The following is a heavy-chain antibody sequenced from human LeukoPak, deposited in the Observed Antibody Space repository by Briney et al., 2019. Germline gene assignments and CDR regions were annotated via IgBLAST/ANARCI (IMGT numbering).Heavy chain of an antibody. CDR2: ISSSSSYI. V-gene: IGHV3-21*01. J-gene: IGHJ6*02. CDR1: GFTFSSYS. CDR3: ARVRDRYFDWLRNGMDV. Sequence: GGSLRLSCAASGFTFSSYSMNWVRQAPGKGLEWVSSISSSSSYIYYADSVKGRFTISRDNAKNSLYLQMNSLRAEDTAVYYCARVRDRYFDWLRNGMDVWGQGTTVTVSS. D-gene: IGHD3-9*01.